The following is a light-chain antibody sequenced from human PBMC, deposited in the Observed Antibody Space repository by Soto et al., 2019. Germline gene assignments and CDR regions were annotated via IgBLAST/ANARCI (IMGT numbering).Light chain of an antibody. CDR3: SSYTSASALGI. J-gene: IGLJ2*01. CDR2: EVN. CDR1: KFDIGRYDY. Sequence: QSVLTQPASVSGSPGQTITICCAGTKFDIGRYDYVSWYRQHPGEAPKLIIFEVNNRPSGVSNRFSGSKSGNTASLTIFGLQVEDEALYFCSSYTSASALGIFGGGTQLTVL. V-gene: IGLV2-14*01.